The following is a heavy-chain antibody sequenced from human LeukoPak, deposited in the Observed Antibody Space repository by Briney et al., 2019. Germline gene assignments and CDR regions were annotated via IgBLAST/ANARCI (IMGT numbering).Heavy chain of an antibody. V-gene: IGHV3-23*01. CDR2: VSGSGGST. J-gene: IGHJ4*02. D-gene: IGHD5-18*01. CDR3: AKGAASRGYTYVAN. CDR1: ALTFRPYA. Sequence: GGSLRLSCAASALTFRPYAMIWVRQAPGKGLEWVSTVSGSGGSTYYADSVKDRFTISRDNSNNTLYLEMNSLRAEDTAVYYCAKGAASRGYTYVANWGQGTLVTVSS.